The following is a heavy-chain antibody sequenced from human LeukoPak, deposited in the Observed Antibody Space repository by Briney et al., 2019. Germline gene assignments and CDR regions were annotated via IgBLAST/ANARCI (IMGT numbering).Heavy chain of an antibody. V-gene: IGHV3-21*04. CDR3: AKEVSIISRGLDY. CDR2: ISSSSSYI. D-gene: IGHD2-21*01. J-gene: IGHJ4*02. CDR1: GGSISSNT. Sequence: ETLSLTCTVSGGSISSNTYYWGWIRQAPGKGLEWVSSISSSSSYIYYADSVKGRFTISRDNAKNSLSLQMNSLRAEDTAVYYCAKEVSIISRGLDYWGQGILVTVSS.